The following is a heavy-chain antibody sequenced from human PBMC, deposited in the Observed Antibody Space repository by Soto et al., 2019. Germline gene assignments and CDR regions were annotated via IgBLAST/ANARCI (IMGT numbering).Heavy chain of an antibody. CDR3: ADSWLTTSY. CDR1: GFTFGNYW. D-gene: IGHD3-10*01. J-gene: IGHJ4*02. Sequence: GGSLRLSCAVSGFTFGNYWMHWVRQAPGKGLVWVSRVSPDGRTATYADSVKGRFTISRDNAKSTLYLQMNSLRAEDTAVYYCADSWLTTSYWGRGTLVTVSS. CDR2: VSPDGRTA. V-gene: IGHV3-74*01.